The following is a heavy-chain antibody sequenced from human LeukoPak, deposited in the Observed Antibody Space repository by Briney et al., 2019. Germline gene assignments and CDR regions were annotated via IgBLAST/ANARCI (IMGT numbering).Heavy chain of an antibody. Sequence: GESLKISCKGSGYSFTSYWIGWVRQMPGKGLERMGIIYPGDSDTRYSPSFQGQVTISADKSISTAYLQWSSLKASDTAMYYCARTEWELLDGFDYWGQGTLVTVSS. D-gene: IGHD1-26*01. CDR3: ARTEWELLDGFDY. CDR1: GYSFTSYW. V-gene: IGHV5-51*01. J-gene: IGHJ4*02. CDR2: IYPGDSDT.